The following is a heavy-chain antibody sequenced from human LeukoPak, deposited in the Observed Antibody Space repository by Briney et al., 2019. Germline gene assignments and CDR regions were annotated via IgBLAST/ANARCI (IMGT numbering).Heavy chain of an antibody. V-gene: IGHV3-7*01. CDR2: IKEDGSET. J-gene: IGHJ4*02. CDR3: ARRKEVRTTFDY. CDR1: GFVFSNSW. Sequence: PGGSLRLSCAASGFVFSNSWMGWVRLAPGKGLEWVANIKEDGSETYYVDSVKGRFTISRDNAKNSLDLQMNSLRDEDTAVYYCARRKEVRTTFDYWGQGTLVTVSS. D-gene: IGHD4/OR15-4a*01.